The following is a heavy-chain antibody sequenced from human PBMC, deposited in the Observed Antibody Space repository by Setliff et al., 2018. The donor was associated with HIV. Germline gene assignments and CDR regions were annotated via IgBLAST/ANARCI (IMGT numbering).Heavy chain of an antibody. CDR2: IYHSGNT. CDR3: ARHEPYSSGRFVDY. CDR1: GYSISSGYY. D-gene: IGHD6-19*01. J-gene: IGHJ4*02. Sequence: PSETLSLTCAVSGYSISSGYYWGRIRQPPGKGLEWIGSIYHSGNTYYNPSLKSRVTISVDTSKNQFSLKLTSVTAADTAVYYCARHEPYSSGRFVDYWGQGTLVTVSS. V-gene: IGHV4-38-2*01.